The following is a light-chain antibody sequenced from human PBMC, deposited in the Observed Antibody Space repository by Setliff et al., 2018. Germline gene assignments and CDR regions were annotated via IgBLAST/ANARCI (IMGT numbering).Light chain of an antibody. V-gene: IGKV1-5*03. CDR1: QSISSW. CDR3: QQYGSYSWT. Sequence: DIQMTQSPSTLSASVGDRVTITCRASQSISSWLAWYQQKPGKAPKLLIYKASGLESGVPSRFSGSGSGTEFTLTISRLQPDDFATYYCQQYGSYSWTFGQGTKVDIK. CDR2: KAS. J-gene: IGKJ1*01.